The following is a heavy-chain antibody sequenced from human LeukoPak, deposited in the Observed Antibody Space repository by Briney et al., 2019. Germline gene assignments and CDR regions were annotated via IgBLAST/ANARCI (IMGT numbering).Heavy chain of an antibody. CDR3: ARDVGYASSGYYYAL. V-gene: IGHV4-59*01. CDR2: IYYSGST. Sequence: SETLSLTCTVSGGSISSYYWSWIRQPPGKGLEWIGYIYYSGSTNYNPSLKSRVTISVDTSKNQFSLKLSSVTAADTAVYYCARDVGYASSGYYYALWGQGTLVTVSS. D-gene: IGHD3-22*01. CDR1: GGSISSYY. J-gene: IGHJ4*02.